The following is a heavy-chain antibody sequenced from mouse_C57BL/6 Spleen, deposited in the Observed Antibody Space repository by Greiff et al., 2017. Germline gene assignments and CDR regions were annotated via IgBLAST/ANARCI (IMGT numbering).Heavy chain of an antibody. CDR3: ARHYSNYGYFDV. V-gene: IGHV1-39*01. J-gene: IGHJ1*03. Sequence: EVQLQQSGPELVRPGASVKISCKASGYSFTDYKMNWVKQSNGKCLEWIGVINPNYGTTSYNQKFKGKATLTVDQSSSTAYMQLNSLTSEDSAVYYCARHYSNYGYFDVWGTGTTVTVAS. D-gene: IGHD2-5*01. CDR2: INPNYGTT. CDR1: GYSFTDYK.